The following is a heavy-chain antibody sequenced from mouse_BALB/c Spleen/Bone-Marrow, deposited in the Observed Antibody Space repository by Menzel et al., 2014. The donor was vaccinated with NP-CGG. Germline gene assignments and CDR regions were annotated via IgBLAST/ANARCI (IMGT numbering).Heavy chain of an antibody. CDR1: GYTFTSYV. CDR3: ARSLYGYDWYFDV. J-gene: IGHJ1*01. V-gene: IGHV1-14*01. CDR2: INPYNDDT. D-gene: IGHD2-2*01. Sequence: VQLQQSGPELVKPGASVKMSCKASGYTFTSYVVHWVKQKPGQGLEWIGNINPYNDDTMYNEKFKGKATLTSDKSSSTAYMELSSLTSEDSAVYYCARSLYGYDWYFDVWGAGTRSPSPQ.